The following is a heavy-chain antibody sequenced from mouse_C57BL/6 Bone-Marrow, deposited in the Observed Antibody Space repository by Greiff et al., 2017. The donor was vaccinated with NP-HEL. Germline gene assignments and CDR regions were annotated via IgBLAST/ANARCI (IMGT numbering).Heavy chain of an antibody. CDR1: GYSITSCYY. D-gene: IGHD2-4*01. J-gene: IGHJ3*01. V-gene: IGHV3-6*01. Sequence: ESGPGLVKPSQSLSLTCSVTGYSITSCYYWNWIRQFPGNKLEWMGYISYDGSNNYIPSLKNRISITRDTSKNQFFLKLNSVTTEDTSTYYCARKDYDKSLAYWGQGTLVTVSA. CDR2: ISYDGSN. CDR3: ARKDYDKSLAY.